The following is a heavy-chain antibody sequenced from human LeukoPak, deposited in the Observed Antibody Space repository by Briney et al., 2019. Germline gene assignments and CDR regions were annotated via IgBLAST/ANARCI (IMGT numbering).Heavy chain of an antibody. Sequence: SETLSLTCTVSGGSISSSSYYWGWMRPPPGKGLEWIGSIYYSRSTYYNPSHKSRLTISVDTSKNQFSLKLSSVTAADTAVYYCARHDVSLITMIVVVITAFDYWGQGTLVTVSS. CDR1: GGSISSSSYY. CDR2: IYYSRST. V-gene: IGHV4-39*01. CDR3: ARHDVSLITMIVVVITAFDY. J-gene: IGHJ4*02. D-gene: IGHD3-22*01.